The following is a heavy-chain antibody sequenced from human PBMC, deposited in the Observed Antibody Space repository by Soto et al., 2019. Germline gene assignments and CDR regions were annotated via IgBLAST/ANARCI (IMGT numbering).Heavy chain of an antibody. CDR2: INPNSGGT. V-gene: IGHV1-2*02. CDR3: ARDLDNSLNNWFDP. Sequence: GASVKVSCKASGYTFTGYYMHWVRQAPGQGLEWMGWINPNSGGTNYAQKFQGRVTMTRDTSISTAYMGRSRLRSDDTTVYYCARDLDNSLNNWFDPWGQGTLVTVSS. J-gene: IGHJ5*02. CDR1: GYTFTGYY.